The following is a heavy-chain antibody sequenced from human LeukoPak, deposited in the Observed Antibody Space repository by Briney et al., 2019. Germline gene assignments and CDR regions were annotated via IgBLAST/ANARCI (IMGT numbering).Heavy chain of an antibody. CDR1: GFTFSSYS. CDR2: ISSSSSYI. V-gene: IGHV3-21*01. Sequence: SGGSLRLSCAASGFTFSSYSMNWVRQAPGKGLEWVSSISSSSSYIYYADSVKGRFTISRDNAKNSLYLQMNSLRAEDTAVYYCARDPRMVRGPLGRLGWFDPWGQGTLVTVSS. J-gene: IGHJ5*02. CDR3: ARDPRMVRGPLGRLGWFDP. D-gene: IGHD3-10*01.